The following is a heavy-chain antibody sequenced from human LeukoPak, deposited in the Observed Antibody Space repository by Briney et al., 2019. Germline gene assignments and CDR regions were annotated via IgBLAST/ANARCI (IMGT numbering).Heavy chain of an antibody. V-gene: IGHV3-23*01. CDR2: ISGSGGST. CDR3: AREGTAGMDV. CDR1: GFTFSSYA. J-gene: IGHJ6*02. D-gene: IGHD3-10*01. Sequence: GGSLRLSCAASGFTFSSYAMSWVRQAPGKGLEWVSAISGSGGSTYYADSVKGRFTISRDNAKNSLYLQMNSLRAEDTAVYYCAREGTAGMDVWGQGTTVTVSS.